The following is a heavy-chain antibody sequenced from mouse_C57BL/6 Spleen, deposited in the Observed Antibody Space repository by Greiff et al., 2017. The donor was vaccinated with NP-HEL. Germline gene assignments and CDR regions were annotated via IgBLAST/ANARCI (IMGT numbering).Heavy chain of an antibody. CDR3: AREGYYGSSSAWFAY. Sequence: LVESGPELVKPGASVKISCKASGYSFTDYNMNWVKQSNGKSLEWIGVINPNYGTTSYNQKFKGKATLTVDQSSSTAYMQLNGLTSEDSAVYYCAREGYYGSSSAWFAYWGQGTLVTVSA. D-gene: IGHD1-1*01. CDR2: INPNYGTT. CDR1: GYSFTDYN. V-gene: IGHV1-39*01. J-gene: IGHJ3*01.